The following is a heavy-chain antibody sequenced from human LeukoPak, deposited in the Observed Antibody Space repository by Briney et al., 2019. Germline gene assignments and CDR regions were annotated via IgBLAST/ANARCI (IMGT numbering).Heavy chain of an antibody. D-gene: IGHD3-10*01. Sequence: GGSLRLSCAASGFTFSSYSMNWVRQAPGKGLEWVSYISSSSSTVYYADSAKGRFTISRDSAKNSLYLQMNSLRAEDTAVYYCASSGEPFDYWGQGTLVTVSS. V-gene: IGHV3-48*01. CDR2: ISSSSSTV. J-gene: IGHJ4*02. CDR3: ASSGEPFDY. CDR1: GFTFSSYS.